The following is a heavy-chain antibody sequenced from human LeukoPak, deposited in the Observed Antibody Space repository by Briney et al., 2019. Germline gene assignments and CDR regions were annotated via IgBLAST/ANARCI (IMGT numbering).Heavy chain of an antibody. CDR2: IHSADPNT. Sequence: GESLKISCKDSGYSFTNYWIGWVRQMPGKGLEWMGIIHSADPNTKYSPSFQGQVTISADKSISTAYLQWSGLKASDTAMYYCAGARHGDYRWDYWGQGTLVTVSS. J-gene: IGHJ4*02. CDR1: GYSFTNYW. CDR3: AGARHGDYRWDY. D-gene: IGHD4-17*01. V-gene: IGHV5-51*01.